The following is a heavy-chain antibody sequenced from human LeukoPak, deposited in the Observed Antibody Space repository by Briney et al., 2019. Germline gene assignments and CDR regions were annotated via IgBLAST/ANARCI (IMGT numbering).Heavy chain of an antibody. J-gene: IGHJ4*02. Sequence: GGSLRLSCAASGFTFSTYEMHWVRQAPGKGLEWVSYISSSGSTIYYADSVKGRFTISRDNAKNSLYLQMNSLRAEDTAVYYCVRDSERLGPFDYWGQGTLVTVSS. CDR3: VRDSERLGPFDY. CDR1: GFTFSTYE. CDR2: ISSSGSTI. V-gene: IGHV3-48*03. D-gene: IGHD6-25*01.